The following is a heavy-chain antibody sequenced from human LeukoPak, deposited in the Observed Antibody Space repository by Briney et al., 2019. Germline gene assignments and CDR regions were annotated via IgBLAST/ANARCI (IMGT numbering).Heavy chain of an antibody. D-gene: IGHD2-15*01. V-gene: IGHV4-30-2*01. J-gene: IGHJ4*02. CDR3: ARVHSVGYCSGGSCYSPYYFDY. Sequence: PSQTLSLTCAVSGGSTSSGGYSWSWIRQPPGKGLEWIGYIYHSGSTYYNPSLKSRVTISVDRSKNQFSLKLSSVTAADTAVYYCARVHSVGYCSGGSCYSPYYFDYWGQGTLVTVSS. CDR1: GGSTSSGGYS. CDR2: IYHSGST.